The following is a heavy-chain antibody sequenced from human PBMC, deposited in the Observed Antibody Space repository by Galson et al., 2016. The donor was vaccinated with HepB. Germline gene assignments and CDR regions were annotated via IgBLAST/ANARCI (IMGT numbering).Heavy chain of an antibody. D-gene: IGHD2-15*01. CDR2: ISSSGKSM. CDR3: AREGSSFGWFEY. CDR1: GFTFSDYD. V-gene: IGHV3-11*01. Sequence: SLRLSCAASGFTFSDYDMSWIRQGPGKGLEWVSYISSSGKSMHYIDSVKGRFTISRDNDKKSVYLQMSSLRAEDTAVYYCAREGSSFGWFEYWGQGTLVTVSS. J-gene: IGHJ5*01.